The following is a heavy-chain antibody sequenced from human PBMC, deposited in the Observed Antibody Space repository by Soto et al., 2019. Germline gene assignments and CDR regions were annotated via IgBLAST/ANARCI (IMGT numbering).Heavy chain of an antibody. CDR3: ARARIVVAGTIVDY. V-gene: IGHV4-38-2*01. D-gene: IGHD6-19*01. CDR1: GYSLTSGYY. Sequence: SETLSLTCAVSGYSLTSGYYCGWIRQPPGKGLEWIGSIYHSGDTYYNPSLKSRVTISVDTSKNHFSLKLTSVTAADTAVYYCARARIVVAGTIVDYWGQGTLVTV. J-gene: IGHJ4*02. CDR2: IYHSGDT.